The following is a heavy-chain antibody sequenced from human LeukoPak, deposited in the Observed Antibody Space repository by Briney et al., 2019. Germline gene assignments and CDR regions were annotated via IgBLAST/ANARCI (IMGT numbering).Heavy chain of an antibody. CDR3: AREMWRGFVDY. CDR1: GFTFSDYY. J-gene: IGHJ4*02. V-gene: IGHV3-11*01. CDR2: ISSSGSTI. Sequence: GGSLRLSCAASGFTFSDYYMSWIRQAPGKGLEWVSYISSSGSTIYYADSVKGRFTISRENAKNSLYLQMNSLRAQDTAVYYCAREMWRGFVDYWGQGTLVTVSS. D-gene: IGHD3-3*01.